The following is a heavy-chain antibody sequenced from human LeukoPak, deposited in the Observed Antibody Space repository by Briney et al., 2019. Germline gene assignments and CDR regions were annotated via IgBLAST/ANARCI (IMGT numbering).Heavy chain of an antibody. J-gene: IGHJ6*02. Sequence: SQTLSLTCTVSGGSISSGSYYWSWIRQPPGKGLEWIGYIYYSGSTNYNPSLKSRLTISIDNSKNQFSLKLSSVTAADTAVYYCAKATIGYYYGMDVWGQGTTVTVSS. CDR2: IYYSGST. CDR1: GGSISSGSYY. V-gene: IGHV4-61*05. CDR3: AKATIGYYYGMDV. D-gene: IGHD1-26*01.